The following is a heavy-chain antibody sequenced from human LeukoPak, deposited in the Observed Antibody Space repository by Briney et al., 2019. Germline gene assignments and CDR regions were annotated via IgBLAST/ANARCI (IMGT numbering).Heavy chain of an antibody. J-gene: IGHJ5*02. CDR2: ISSSGSTI. CDR1: GFTFSSYE. D-gene: IGHD6-19*01. Sequence: GGSLRLSCAASGFTFSSYEMNWVRQAPGKGLEWVSYISSSGSTIYYADSVKGRFTISRDNAKNSLYLQMNSLRAEDTAVYYCAKWAYSSGVWFDPWGQGTLVTVSS. V-gene: IGHV3-48*03. CDR3: AKWAYSSGVWFDP.